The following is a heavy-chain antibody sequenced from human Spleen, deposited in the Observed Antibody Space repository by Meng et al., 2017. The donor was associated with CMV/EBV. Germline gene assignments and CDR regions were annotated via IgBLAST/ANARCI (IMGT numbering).Heavy chain of an antibody. CDR2: IYWNDDK. Sequence: SGPTLVKPTQTLTLTCTFSGFSLSTSGVGVGWIRQPPGKALEWLTLIYWNDDKRYSPSLKSRLTITKDTSKNQVVLTVSNMDPVDTATYYCAHSRVVVTTPFFDYWGQGTLVTVSS. CDR3: AHSRVVVTTPFFDY. V-gene: IGHV2-5*01. J-gene: IGHJ4*02. CDR1: GFSLSTSGVG. D-gene: IGHD3-22*01.